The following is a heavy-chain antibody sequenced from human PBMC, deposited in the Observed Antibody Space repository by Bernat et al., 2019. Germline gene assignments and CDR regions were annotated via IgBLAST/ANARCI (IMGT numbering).Heavy chain of an antibody. CDR2: ISGSGDST. J-gene: IGHJ4*02. CDR3: AKDRELVDH. CDR1: GFTFSSYW. Sequence: EVQLVESGGGLVQPGGSLRLSCAASGFTFSSYWMHWVRQAPGKGLVWVSAISGSGDSTYYAHSVKGRFTISRDNSKNTLYLQMNSLRAEDTAVYFCAKDRELVDHWGQGTLVTVSS. D-gene: IGHD1-26*01. V-gene: IGHV3-23*04.